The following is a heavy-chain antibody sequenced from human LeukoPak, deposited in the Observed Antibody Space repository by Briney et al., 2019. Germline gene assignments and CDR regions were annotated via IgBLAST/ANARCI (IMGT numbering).Heavy chain of an antibody. D-gene: IGHD3-22*01. J-gene: IGHJ4*02. CDR1: GGSVSSGNYY. CDR2: NSYSGSA. Sequence: SSETLSLTCTVSGGSVSSGNYYWTWIRQPPGKGLEWIGYNSYSGSANYNPSLKSRVTILLDTSKNQFSLKLNSVTAADTAVYYCASLSGFYLDWGQGTLVTVSS. CDR3: ASLSGFYLD. V-gene: IGHV4-61*01.